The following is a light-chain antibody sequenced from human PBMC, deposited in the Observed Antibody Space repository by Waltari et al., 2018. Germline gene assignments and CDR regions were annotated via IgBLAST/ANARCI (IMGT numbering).Light chain of an antibody. Sequence: TQDPAVSVALGQTVRITCQGDSLRSYYASWYQQRPGQAPKLVLDDNNNRPSGVPDRFSGSRSDNTASLTVTGAQAEDEGHYYCHARDASGVGGTFGGGTKLTVL. V-gene: IGLV3-19*01. CDR3: HARDASGVGGT. J-gene: IGLJ2*01. CDR1: SLRSYY. CDR2: DNN.